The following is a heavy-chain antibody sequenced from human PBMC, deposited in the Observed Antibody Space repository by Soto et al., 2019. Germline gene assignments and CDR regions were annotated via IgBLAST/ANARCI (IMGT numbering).Heavy chain of an antibody. J-gene: IGHJ6*02. Sequence: ASVKVSGKASGYTFTSYYMHWVRQAPGQGLEWMGIINPSGGSTSYAQKFQGRVTMTRDTSTGTVYMELSSLRSEDTAVYYRAREEDTAMVPYYYYYGMDVWGQGTTVTVSS. CDR1: GYTFTSYY. D-gene: IGHD5-18*01. V-gene: IGHV1-46*01. CDR2: INPSGGST. CDR3: AREEDTAMVPYYYYYGMDV.